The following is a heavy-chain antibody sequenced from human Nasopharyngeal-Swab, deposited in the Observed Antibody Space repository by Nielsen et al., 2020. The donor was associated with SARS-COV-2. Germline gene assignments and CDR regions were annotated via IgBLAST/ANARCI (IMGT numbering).Heavy chain of an antibody. V-gene: IGHV2-5*02. Sequence: RQAPGKALEWLALIYWDDDNRYNPSLKSRITITKDTSKNHVVLTMTNMDPVDTAAYFCVHSTGWRLDYWGQGTLVTVSS. J-gene: IGHJ4*02. CDR2: IYWDDDN. D-gene: IGHD6-19*01. CDR3: VHSTGWRLDY.